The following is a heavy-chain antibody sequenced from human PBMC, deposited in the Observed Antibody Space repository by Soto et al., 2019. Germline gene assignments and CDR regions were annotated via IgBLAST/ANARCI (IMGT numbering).Heavy chain of an antibody. D-gene: IGHD3-22*01. CDR2: ISGSGGST. V-gene: IGHV3-23*01. Sequence: GGSLRLSCAASGFTFSSYAMSCVRQAPGKGLEWVSAISGSGGSTYYADSVKGRFTISRDNSKNTLYLQMNSLRAEDTAVYYCAIFGSDYYDSSGSPFDYWGQGTLVTVSS. J-gene: IGHJ4*02. CDR3: AIFGSDYYDSSGSPFDY. CDR1: GFTFSSYA.